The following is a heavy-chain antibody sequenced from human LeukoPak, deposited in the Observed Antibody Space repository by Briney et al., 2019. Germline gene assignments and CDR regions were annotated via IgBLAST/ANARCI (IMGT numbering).Heavy chain of an antibody. CDR3: AKDEYHLAYNYYYYYMDV. CDR1: GFTFSSYG. V-gene: IGHV3-30*02. D-gene: IGHD2-2*01. Sequence: GGSLRLSCAASGFTFSSYGMHWVRQAPGKGLEWVGFIRHDGTNKYYADSVKGRFTISRDNSKNTLYLQMNSLRAEDTAVYYCAKDEYHLAYNYYYYYMDVWGRGTTVTVSS. CDR2: IRHDGTNK. J-gene: IGHJ6*03.